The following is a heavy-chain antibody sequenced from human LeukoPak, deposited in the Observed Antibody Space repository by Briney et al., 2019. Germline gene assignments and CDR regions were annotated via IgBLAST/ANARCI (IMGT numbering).Heavy chain of an antibody. CDR1: GGSFSGYY. V-gene: IGHV4-34*01. CDR3: ARKRGIAAAGRIFDY. J-gene: IGHJ4*02. Sequence: SETLSLTCAVYGGSFSGYYWSRIRQPPGKGLEWIGEINHSGSTNYNPSLKSRVTISVDTSKNQFSLKLSSVTAADTAVYYCARKRGIAAAGRIFDYWGQGTLVTVSS. CDR2: INHSGST. D-gene: IGHD6-13*01.